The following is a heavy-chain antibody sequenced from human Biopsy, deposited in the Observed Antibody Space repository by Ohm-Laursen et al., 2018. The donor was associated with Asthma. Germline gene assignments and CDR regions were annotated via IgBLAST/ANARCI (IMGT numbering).Heavy chain of an antibody. CDR2: INSVFGTT. CDR3: ARKAGSYISRTCYSLDF. D-gene: IGHD2-15*01. V-gene: IGHV1-69*13. J-gene: IGHJ4*02. CDR1: GGTFNTYV. Sequence: SVKVSCKSLGGTFNTYVIGWVRQAPGQGLEWMGGINSVFGTTAYPQKFQDRVTITADDSTSTVYMELSSLRSEDSAVYYCARKAGSYISRTCYSLDFWGQGALVTVSS.